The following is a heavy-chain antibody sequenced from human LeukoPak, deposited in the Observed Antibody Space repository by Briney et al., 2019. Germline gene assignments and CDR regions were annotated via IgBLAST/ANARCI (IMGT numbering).Heavy chain of an antibody. D-gene: IGHD6-19*01. J-gene: IGHJ5*02. CDR2: IYYSGST. Sequence: SETLSLTCTVSGGSISSYYWSWIRQPPGKGLEWLGYIYYSGSTNYNPSLKSRVTISVDTSKNQFSLKLSSVTAADTAVYYCARGRAVAGTSWFDPWGQGTLVTVSS. CDR1: GGSISSYY. V-gene: IGHV4-59*01. CDR3: ARGRAVAGTSWFDP.